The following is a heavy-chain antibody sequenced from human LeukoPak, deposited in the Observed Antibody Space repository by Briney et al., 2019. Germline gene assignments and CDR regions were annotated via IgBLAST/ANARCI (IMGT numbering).Heavy chain of an antibody. CDR3: AGEHRWAFDF. CDR2: VKPDGSDK. Sequence: GGSLRLSCAASGFTFSHYWMSWVRQAPGKGLEWVANVKPDGSDKYYVDSVKGRFTISRDNAKNSMYLQMNSLRAEDTAVYYCAGEHRWAFDFWGQGTTVTVSS. J-gene: IGHJ3*01. V-gene: IGHV3-7*01. CDR1: GFTFSHYW. D-gene: IGHD2-15*01.